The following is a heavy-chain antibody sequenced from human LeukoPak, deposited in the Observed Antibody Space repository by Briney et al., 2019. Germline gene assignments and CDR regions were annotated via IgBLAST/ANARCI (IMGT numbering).Heavy chain of an antibody. CDR2: IYYSGST. Sequence: SETLSLTCTVSGGSISSSSYYWGWIRQPPGKGLEWIGNIYYSGSTNYNPSLKSRVTISVDTSKNQFSLKLSSVTAADTAVYYCARMSKYSSSWTLDYWGQGTLVTVSS. CDR1: GGSISSSSYY. V-gene: IGHV4-39*07. D-gene: IGHD6-13*01. J-gene: IGHJ4*02. CDR3: ARMSKYSSSWTLDY.